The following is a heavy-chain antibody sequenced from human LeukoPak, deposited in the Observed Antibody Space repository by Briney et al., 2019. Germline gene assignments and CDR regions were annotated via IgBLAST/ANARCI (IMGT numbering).Heavy chain of an antibody. D-gene: IGHD3-22*01. Sequence: GGSLRLSCAASGFTFSDYYMSWIRQAPGKGLDWVSYISSSGSTMYYADSVKGRFTISRDNAKNSLYLQMNSLRAEDTAVYYCAREYYYDSSGYYYNYWGQGTLVTVSS. J-gene: IGHJ4*02. CDR1: GFTFSDYY. V-gene: IGHV3-11*01. CDR3: AREYYYDSSGYYYNY. CDR2: ISSSGSTM.